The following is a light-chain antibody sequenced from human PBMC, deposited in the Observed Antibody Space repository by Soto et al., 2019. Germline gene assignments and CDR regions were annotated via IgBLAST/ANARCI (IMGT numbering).Light chain of an antibody. V-gene: IGLV2-14*01. CDR2: EVS. J-gene: IGLJ2*01. CDR1: SPDFG. Sequence: QSALTQPASVSGSPGQSITISCSGISPDFGVSWYQHFPGKAPKLLIFEVSNRPSGVSTRFSGSKSDNMAFLTISGLQSDDEGLYHCSSYSSTTTLFGGGTKLTVL. CDR3: SSYSSTTTL.